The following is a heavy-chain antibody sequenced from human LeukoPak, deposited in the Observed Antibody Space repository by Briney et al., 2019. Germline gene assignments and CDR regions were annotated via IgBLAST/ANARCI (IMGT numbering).Heavy chain of an antibody. J-gene: IGHJ4*02. D-gene: IGHD3-10*01. CDR1: GYTFTGYY. Sequence: ASVKVSCKASGYTFTGYYMHWVRQAPGQGLEWMGWINPNSGGTNYAQKFQGRVTMTRDTSISTAYMELSRLRSDDTAVYYCARDLEHGAGSYGDYWGQGTLVTVSS. CDR2: INPNSGGT. CDR3: ARDLEHGAGSYGDY. V-gene: IGHV1-2*02.